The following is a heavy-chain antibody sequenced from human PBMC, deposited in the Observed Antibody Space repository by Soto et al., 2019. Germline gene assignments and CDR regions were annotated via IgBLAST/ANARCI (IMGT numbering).Heavy chain of an antibody. CDR2: IIPIFGTA. D-gene: IGHD3-16*02. V-gene: IGHV1-69*13. J-gene: IGHJ4*02. CDR3: ARAQDRGYDYVWGSYRSYYFDY. CDR1: GGTFSSYA. Sequence: SVKVSCKASGGTFSSYAIGWVRQAPGQGLEWMGGIIPIFGTANYAQKLQGRVTITADESTSTAYMELSSLRSEDTAVYYCARAQDRGYDYVWGSYRSYYFDYWGQGTLVTVSS.